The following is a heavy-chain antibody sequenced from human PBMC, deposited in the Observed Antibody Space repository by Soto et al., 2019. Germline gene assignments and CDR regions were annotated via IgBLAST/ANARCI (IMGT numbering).Heavy chain of an antibody. J-gene: IGHJ4*02. CDR1: GASIKSDAW. CDR2: IYHNGRA. D-gene: IGHD2-8*02. CDR3: ARADSVLVAIGFVL. V-gene: IGHV4-4*02. Sequence: SETLSLTCDVSGASIKSDAWWTWVRQSPEKGLEWIGEIYHNGRAFDNPSLRGRVTISIDRSNNQFSLNLTSVTAADTAVYYCARADSVLVAIGFVLWGPGTLVTVSS.